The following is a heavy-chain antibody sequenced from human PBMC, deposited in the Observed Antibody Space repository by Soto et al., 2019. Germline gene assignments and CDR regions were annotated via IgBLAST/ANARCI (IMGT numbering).Heavy chain of an antibody. J-gene: IGHJ6*02. D-gene: IGHD3-3*01. CDR1: GFTFSSYA. CDR3: AKGEWLSPLEDYYYGMDV. Sequence: GGSLRLSCAASGFTFSSYAMSWVRQAPGKGLEWVSAISGSGGSTYYADSVKGRFTISRDNSKNTLYLQMNSLRAEDTAVYYCAKGEWLSPLEDYYYGMDVWGQGTTVTVSS. CDR2: ISGSGGST. V-gene: IGHV3-23*01.